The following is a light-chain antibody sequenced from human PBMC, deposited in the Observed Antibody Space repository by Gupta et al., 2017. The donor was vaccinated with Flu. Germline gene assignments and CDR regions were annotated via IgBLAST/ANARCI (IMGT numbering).Light chain of an antibody. V-gene: IGKV3-20*01. CDR3: QQYGGSPST. J-gene: IGKJ2*01. Sequence: GTLALSPGERASLSCRASQTISRGYLAWYQQKPVQAPRLRIYGASNRATGIPDRISGSGSGTDCTLTITRLDPEDFAVYYCQQYGGSPSTFGQGTKMEIK. CDR2: GAS. CDR1: QTISRGY.